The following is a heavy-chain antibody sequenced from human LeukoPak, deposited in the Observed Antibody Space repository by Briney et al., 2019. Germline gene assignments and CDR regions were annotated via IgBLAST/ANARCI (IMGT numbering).Heavy chain of an antibody. CDR1: GYTFTSYG. Sequence: ASVKVSCKASGYTFTSYGISWVRQAPGQGLEWMGWISTYNGDTNYAQKLQGRVTMTTDTSTNTAYMELRSLRSEDTAVYYCAREGLGELTLDYWGQGTLVTVSS. J-gene: IGHJ4*02. D-gene: IGHD3-16*01. CDR2: ISTYNGDT. V-gene: IGHV1-18*01. CDR3: AREGLGELTLDY.